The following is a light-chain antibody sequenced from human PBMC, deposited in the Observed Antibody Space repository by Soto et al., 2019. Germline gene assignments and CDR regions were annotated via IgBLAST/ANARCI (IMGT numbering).Light chain of an antibody. J-gene: IGLJ3*02. V-gene: IGLV2-14*01. CDR1: SSDVGGYNY. CDR2: AVT. Sequence: QSVLTQPASVSGSPGQSITISCTGTSSDVGGYNYVSWYQQHPGKAPKLMIYAVTDRPSGVSSRFSGSKSGNTASLTISGLQAEDEADYYCSSYTSSTTVLFGGGTKVTVL. CDR3: SSYTSSTTVL.